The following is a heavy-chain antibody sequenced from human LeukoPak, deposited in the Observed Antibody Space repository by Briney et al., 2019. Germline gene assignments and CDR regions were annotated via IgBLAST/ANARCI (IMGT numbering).Heavy chain of an antibody. CDR2: INPNSGGT. CDR3: ARTLGEFNDAFDI. Sequence: ASVKVSCKASGYTFTGYYMHWVRQAPGQGLEWMGWINPNSGGTNYAQKFQGRVTMTRDTSISTAYMELSRLRSDDTAVYYCARTLGEFNDAFDIWGQGTMVTVSS. CDR1: GYTFTGYY. D-gene: IGHD3-10*01. V-gene: IGHV1-2*02. J-gene: IGHJ3*02.